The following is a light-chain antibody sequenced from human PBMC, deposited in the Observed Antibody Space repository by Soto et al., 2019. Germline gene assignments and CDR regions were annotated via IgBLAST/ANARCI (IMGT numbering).Light chain of an antibody. J-gene: IGKJ1*01. CDR1: ASCRNS. Sequence: DNQMKHSPSTVSASVRDRVTITCRASASCRNSLAWYQQKAGKAPTLLIYDASTLQSGVPSRFSGSGSETDFTLTISSLQPEDFATYSCQQSNSITWTFGQWTKVDI. CDR3: QQSNSITWT. V-gene: IGKV1-5*01. CDR2: DAS.